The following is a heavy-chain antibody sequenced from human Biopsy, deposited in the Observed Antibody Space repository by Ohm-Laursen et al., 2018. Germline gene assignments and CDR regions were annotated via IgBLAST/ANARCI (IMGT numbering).Heavy chain of an antibody. V-gene: IGHV4-34*01. CDR2: INHSGRT. Sequence: SDILSLTCVVYGESFNGYYWSWIRQTPGKGLEWIGEINHSGRTNYNPSLKSRVTISVDTSKNQFSLKVRSVTAADTAVYYCVRGVDYYDPYHYYALDVWGQGTTVTVSS. J-gene: IGHJ6*02. CDR3: VRGVDYYDPYHYYALDV. D-gene: IGHD3-22*01. CDR1: GESFNGYY.